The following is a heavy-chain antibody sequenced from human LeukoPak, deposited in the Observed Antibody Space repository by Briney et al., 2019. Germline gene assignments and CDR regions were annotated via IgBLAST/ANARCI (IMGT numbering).Heavy chain of an antibody. CDR1: GFTFSTYG. V-gene: IGHV3-48*01. CDR2: ISSSSSTI. Sequence: PGGSLRLSCAASGFTFSTYGFHWVRQAPGKGLEWVSYISSSSSTIYYADSVKGRFTISRDNAKNSLYLQMNSLRAEDTAIYYCARDQGGGTSYWGQGTLVTVSS. J-gene: IGHJ4*02. D-gene: IGHD2-15*01. CDR3: ARDQGGGTSY.